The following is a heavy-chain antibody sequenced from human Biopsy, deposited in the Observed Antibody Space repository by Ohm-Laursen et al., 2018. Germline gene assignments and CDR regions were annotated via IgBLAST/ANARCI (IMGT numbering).Heavy chain of an antibody. CDR2: IHGSGRT. D-gene: IGHD3-16*01. CDR3: AGAGGHSF. V-gene: IGHV3-66*01. Sequence: SLRLSCTASGFTFSSYWMSWVRRAPGKGLEWVSMIHGSGRTDYADSVKGRFTVSRDNSKDTVYLQMNALRVDDTAMYYCAGAGGHSFWGQGALVTVSS. CDR1: GFTFSSYW. J-gene: IGHJ4*02.